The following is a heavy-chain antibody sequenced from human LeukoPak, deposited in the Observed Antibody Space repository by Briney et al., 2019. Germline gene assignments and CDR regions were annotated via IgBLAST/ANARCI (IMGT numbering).Heavy chain of an antibody. J-gene: IGHJ4*02. CDR1: GFTVSSNY. CDR2: IYYSGST. V-gene: IGHV4-39*07. CDR3: ARDPGQAFDY. Sequence: PGGSLRLSCAASGFTVSSNYMSWVRQAPGKGLEWIGSIYYSGSTYYNPSLKSRVTISVDTSKNQFSLKLSSVTAADTAVYYCARDPGQAFDYWGQGTLVTVSS.